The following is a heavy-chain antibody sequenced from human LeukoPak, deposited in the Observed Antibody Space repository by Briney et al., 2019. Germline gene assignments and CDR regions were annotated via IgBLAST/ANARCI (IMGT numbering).Heavy chain of an antibody. CDR1: GYTFIDYY. Sequence: GASVKVSCKASGYTFIDYYIHWVRQAPGQGLEWMGRINPHSGGTNYAQKLQGRVTMTGDTSISTAYMELSRLTSDDTAVYYCARRYCSGGSCYHNYYYYHMDVWGKGTTVTVSS. D-gene: IGHD2-15*01. CDR3: ARRYCSGGSCYHNYYYYHMDV. J-gene: IGHJ6*03. CDR2: INPHSGGT. V-gene: IGHV1-2*06.